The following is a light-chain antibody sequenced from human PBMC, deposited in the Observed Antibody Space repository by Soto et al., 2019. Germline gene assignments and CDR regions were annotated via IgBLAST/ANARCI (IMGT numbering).Light chain of an antibody. J-gene: IGLJ1*01. CDR3: CSYASSSPYV. V-gene: IGLV2-23*01. CDR2: EGS. CDR1: SSDVGNYNL. Sequence: QSALTQPASVSGSPGQSITISCTGTSSDVGNYNLVSWYQHDPGKAPKLLIYEGSKRPSGVSDRFSGSKSGNTASLTISGLQAEDEADYYCCSYASSSPYVFGTGTKVTVL.